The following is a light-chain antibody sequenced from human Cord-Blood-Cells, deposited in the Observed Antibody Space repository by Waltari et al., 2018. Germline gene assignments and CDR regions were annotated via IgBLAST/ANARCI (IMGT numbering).Light chain of an antibody. CDR1: SSAVGGYNY. Sequence: QSALTPPASVSGSPGQSITISCTGTSSAVGGYNYVSWYQQHPCKAPKLMIYDVSNRPSGVSNRFSGSKSGNTASLTISGLQAEDEADYYCSSYTSSSTVVFCGGTKLTVL. J-gene: IGLJ2*01. CDR2: DVS. V-gene: IGLV2-14*01. CDR3: SSYTSSSTVV.